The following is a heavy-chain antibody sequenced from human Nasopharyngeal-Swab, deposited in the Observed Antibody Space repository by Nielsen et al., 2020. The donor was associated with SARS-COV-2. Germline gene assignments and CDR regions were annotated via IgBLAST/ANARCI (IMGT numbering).Heavy chain of an antibody. J-gene: IGHJ4*02. CDR2: IKQDGSEK. Sequence: GESLKISCAASGFTFSSYWMSWVSQAPGKGLEWVANIKQDGSEKYYVDSVKGRFTISRDNAKNSLYLQMNSLRAEDTAVYYCARVPGVFYYFDYWGQGTLVTVSS. CDR3: ARVPGVFYYFDY. CDR1: GFTFSSYW. D-gene: IGHD7-27*01. V-gene: IGHV3-7*01.